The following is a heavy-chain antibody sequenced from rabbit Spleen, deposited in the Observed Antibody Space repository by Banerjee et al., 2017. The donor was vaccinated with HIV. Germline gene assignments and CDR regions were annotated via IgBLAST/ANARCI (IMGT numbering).Heavy chain of an antibody. CDR1: GFSFSSSDY. Sequence: QSLEESGGDLVKPGASLTLTCTASGFSFSSSDYMCWVRQAPGKGLEWISCIAGSSGGFTYSATWAKGRFTCSKTSSTTVTLQMTSLTAADTATYFCARDSGSSFSSYGMDLWAQAPSSPS. CDR3: ARDSGSSFSSYGMDL. CDR2: IAGSSGGFT. V-gene: IGHV1S40*01. D-gene: IGHD8-1*01. J-gene: IGHJ6*01.